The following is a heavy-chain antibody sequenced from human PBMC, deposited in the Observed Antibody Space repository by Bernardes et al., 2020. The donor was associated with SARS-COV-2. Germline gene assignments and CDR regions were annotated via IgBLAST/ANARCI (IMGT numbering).Heavy chain of an antibody. CDR3: ARTTTTFGVLIAWFDP. CDR1: GGSISSGGDY. D-gene: IGHD3-3*01. Sequence: TLPRTCSVSGGSISSGGDYWSWIRQHTGKGLEWIGYIYHSGSTYYNPSLKSRVTISVDTSKNRFSLKLSSVTAADTAVYYCARTTTTFGVLIAWFDPWGPGTLVTVSS. V-gene: IGHV4-31*03. J-gene: IGHJ5*02. CDR2: IYHSGST.